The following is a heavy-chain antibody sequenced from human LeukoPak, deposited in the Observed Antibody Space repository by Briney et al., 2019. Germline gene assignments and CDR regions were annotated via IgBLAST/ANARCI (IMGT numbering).Heavy chain of an antibody. Sequence: HPGRSLRLSCAASGFTFSSYGMHWVRQAPGKGLEWVAVISYDGSNKYYADSVKGRFTISRDDSKNTLYLQMNSLRAEDTAVYYCARLQNSPYPYSGYDYSFDYWGQGTLVTVSS. V-gene: IGHV3-30*03. J-gene: IGHJ4*02. CDR1: GFTFSSYG. CDR3: ARLQNSPYPYSGYDYSFDY. CDR2: ISYDGSNK. D-gene: IGHD5-12*01.